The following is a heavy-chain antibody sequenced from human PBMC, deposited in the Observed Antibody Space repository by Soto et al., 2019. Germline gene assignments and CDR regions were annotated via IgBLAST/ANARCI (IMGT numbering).Heavy chain of an antibody. CDR2: INHSGST. V-gene: IGHV4-34*01. D-gene: IGHD6-19*01. CDR3: ARGIAVAGSVPFDY. J-gene: IGHJ4*02. CDR1: GGSFSGYY. Sequence: QVQLQQWGAGLLKPSETLSLTCAVYGGSFSGYYWSWIRQPPGKGLEWIGEINHSGSTNYNPSLKSRVTISVDTSKNQFSLKLSSVTAADTAVYYSARGIAVAGSVPFDYWGQGTLVTVSS.